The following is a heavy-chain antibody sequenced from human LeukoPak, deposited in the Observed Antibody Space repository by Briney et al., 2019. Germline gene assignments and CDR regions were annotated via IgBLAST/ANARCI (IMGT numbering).Heavy chain of an antibody. V-gene: IGHV4-4*07. CDR1: GGSLSLYY. D-gene: IGHD4-17*01. J-gene: IGHJ5*02. Sequence: PSETLSFTCTVSGGSLSLYYWTWIRQSAGKGLEWIGRIYSSGSYNYSPSLKSRVSMSVDTSKNQFTLKLSSVTAADTAVYYCARDLRSMGWFDLWGQGSLVIVSS. CDR2: IYSSGSY. CDR3: ARDLRSMGWFDL.